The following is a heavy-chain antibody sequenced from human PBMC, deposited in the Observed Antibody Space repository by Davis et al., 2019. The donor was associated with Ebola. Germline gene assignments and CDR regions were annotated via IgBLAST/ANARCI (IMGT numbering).Heavy chain of an antibody. CDR2: VHGGNGNT. D-gene: IGHD6-19*01. Sequence: ASVKVSCKASGFTLTNYAIHWVRQAPGQRLEWMGWVHGGNGNTKYSQRFQSRVTISTDTSASTVYLDLTSLRSDDTAVFYCARATFGYNSGWYADYWGPGSLVTVSS. J-gene: IGHJ4*02. CDR3: ARATFGYNSGWYADY. V-gene: IGHV1-3*01. CDR1: GFTLTNYA.